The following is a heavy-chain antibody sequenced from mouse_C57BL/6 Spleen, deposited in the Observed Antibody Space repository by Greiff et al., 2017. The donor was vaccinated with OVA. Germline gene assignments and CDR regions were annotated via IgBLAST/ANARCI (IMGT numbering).Heavy chain of an antibody. CDR2: IYPGDGDT. Sequence: QVQLQQSGPELVKPGASVKISCKASGYAFSSSWMNWVKQRPGTGLEWIGRIYPGDGDTNYNGKFKGKATLTADKSSSTAYMQLSSLTSADSAVYFCARDGNYFDYWGQGTTLTVSS. D-gene: IGHD2-1*01. V-gene: IGHV1-82*01. J-gene: IGHJ2*01. CDR1: GYAFSSSW. CDR3: ARDGNYFDY.